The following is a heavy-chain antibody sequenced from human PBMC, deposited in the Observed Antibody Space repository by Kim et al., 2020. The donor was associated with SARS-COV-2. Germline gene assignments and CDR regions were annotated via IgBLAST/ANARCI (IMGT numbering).Heavy chain of an antibody. CDR2: AAIVDTWT. CDR1: GVRFSDSV. CDR3: VREGGTSGFACWFDS. J-gene: IGHJ5*01. Sequence: GGSLRLSCAVSGVRFSDSVLHWVRQAQGKGLEWVAVAAIVDTWTHHADSVKGRFTISRDTSENTLYLEMHSLTVEDTAIYYCVREGGTSGFACWFDSWG. D-gene: IGHD6-19*01. V-gene: IGHV3-30*04.